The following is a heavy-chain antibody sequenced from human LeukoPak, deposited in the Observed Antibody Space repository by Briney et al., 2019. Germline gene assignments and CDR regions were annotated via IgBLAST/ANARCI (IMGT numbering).Heavy chain of an antibody. CDR2: IIPIFGTA. Sequence: ASVTVSCKASGGTFSSYAISWVRQAPGQGLEWMGGIIPIFGTANYAQKFQGRVTITADESTSTAYMELSSLRSEDTAVYYCASTTAAGRNWFDPWGQGTLVTVSS. D-gene: IGHD6-13*01. J-gene: IGHJ5*02. CDR1: GGTFSSYA. CDR3: ASTTAAGRNWFDP. V-gene: IGHV1-69*01.